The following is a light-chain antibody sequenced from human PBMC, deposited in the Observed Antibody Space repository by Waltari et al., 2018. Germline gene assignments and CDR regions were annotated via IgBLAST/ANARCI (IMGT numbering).Light chain of an antibody. CDR2: GGS. V-gene: IGKV2-40*01. Sequence: DIVMTQTPLSLPITPGEPASISCRSSQSLLPSDGNTYLHWFLQKPGQSPQLLIYGGSNRASGVPDRFSGSGSGTDFTLKISKVEAEDVWVYYCVQAVAFPYSFGQGTKVEIK. CDR3: VQAVAFPYS. J-gene: IGKJ2*03. CDR1: QSLLPSDGNTY.